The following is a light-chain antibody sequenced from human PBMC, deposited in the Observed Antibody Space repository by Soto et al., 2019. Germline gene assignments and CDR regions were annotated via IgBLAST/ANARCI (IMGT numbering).Light chain of an antibody. CDR2: GVT. CDR3: SSYTTASTPVV. J-gene: IGLJ2*01. V-gene: IGLV2-14*01. CDR1: SGDIGGYNY. Sequence: QSVLTQPASVSGSPGQSITISCTGTSGDIGGYNYVSWYQQHPGKAPKLLISGVTNRPSGVSNRFSGSKSGNTASLTISGLQSEDEADYYCSSYTTASTPVVFGGGTKLTVL.